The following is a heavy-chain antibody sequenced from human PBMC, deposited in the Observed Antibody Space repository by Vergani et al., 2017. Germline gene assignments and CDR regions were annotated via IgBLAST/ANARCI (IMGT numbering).Heavy chain of an antibody. CDR2: ISASGAPT. Sequence: EVQLLESGGGLVQPGGSLRLSCEGSGFTFSTYAMSWVRQAPGKGLEWVSGISASGAPTYYADSVKGRFTISRDNSKNTLYLQMNSLRAEDTAVYYCARGASGDYVSSFDYWGQGTLVTVSS. D-gene: IGHD4-17*01. CDR3: ARGASGDYVSSFDY. CDR1: GFTFSTYA. V-gene: IGHV3-23*01. J-gene: IGHJ4*02.